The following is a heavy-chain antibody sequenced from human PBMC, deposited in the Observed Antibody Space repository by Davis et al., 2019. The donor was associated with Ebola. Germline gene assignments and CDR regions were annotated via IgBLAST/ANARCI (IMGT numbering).Heavy chain of an antibody. V-gene: IGHV1-46*01. J-gene: IGHJ4*02. D-gene: IGHD3-3*01. Sequence: ASVKVSCKASGGTFSSYAISWVRQAPGQGLEWMGIINPSGGSTSYAQKFQGRVTMTRDTSTSTVYMELSSLRSEDTAVYYCARDGDYDFWSGYYFDYWGQGTLVTVSS. CDR1: GGTFSSYA. CDR2: INPSGGST. CDR3: ARDGDYDFWSGYYFDY.